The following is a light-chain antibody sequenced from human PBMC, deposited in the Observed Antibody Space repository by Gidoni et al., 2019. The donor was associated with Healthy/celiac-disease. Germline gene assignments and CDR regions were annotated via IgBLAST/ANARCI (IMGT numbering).Light chain of an antibody. V-gene: IGKV3-20*01. CDR2: GAS. Sequence: EIVLTQSPGTLSLSPGDSATLSCRASQSVSSSYLAWYQQKPGQAPRLLIYGASSRATGIPDRFSGSGSGPDFTLTISRLEPEDFAVYYCQQYGSSPRTFGPGTQVEIK. J-gene: IGKJ1*01. CDR1: QSVSSSY. CDR3: QQYGSSPRT.